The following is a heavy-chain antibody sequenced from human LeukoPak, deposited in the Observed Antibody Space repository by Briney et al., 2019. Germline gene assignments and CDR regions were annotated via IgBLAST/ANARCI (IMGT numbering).Heavy chain of an antibody. Sequence: EASVKVSCKASGFTVTGYYMHWVRQAPGQGLEWMGWINPNSGATNYAQKFQGRVTMTGDTSISTVYMELSRLRSDDTAVYYCTRGGPEGSGYSYGSHDYWGQGTLVTVSS. CDR3: TRGGPEGSGYSYGSHDY. CDR1: GFTVTGYY. CDR2: INPNSGAT. J-gene: IGHJ4*02. D-gene: IGHD5-18*01. V-gene: IGHV1-2*02.